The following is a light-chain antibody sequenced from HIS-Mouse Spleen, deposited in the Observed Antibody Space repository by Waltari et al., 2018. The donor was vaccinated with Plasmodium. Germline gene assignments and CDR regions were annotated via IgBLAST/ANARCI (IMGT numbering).Light chain of an antibody. V-gene: IGLV1-44*01. CDR2: SNN. CDR1: SSNIGSNT. Sequence: QSVLTQPPSASGTPGQRVTISCSGSSSNIGSNTVNWYTQLPGTAPKLLIYSNNPRPSGVPDRVSGSKSGTSASLAISGLQSEDEADYYCAAWDDSRNGPVFGGGTKLTVL. J-gene: IGLJ2*01. CDR3: AAWDDSRNGPV.